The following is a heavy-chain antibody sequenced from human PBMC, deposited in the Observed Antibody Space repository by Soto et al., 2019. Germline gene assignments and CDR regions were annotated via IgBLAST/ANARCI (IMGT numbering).Heavy chain of an antibody. Sequence: QVQLQESGPGLVKPSQTLSLTCTVSGGSISSGGYYWSGIRQHPGKGLEWIGYIYYRGSAYYNPSLKSRVTISVDTSKNQFSLKLSSVTAADTAVYYCARDRTYYDSSGYYSGYYGMDVWGQGTTVTVSS. CDR1: GGSISSGGYY. D-gene: IGHD3-22*01. CDR3: ARDRTYYDSSGYYSGYYGMDV. J-gene: IGHJ6*02. CDR2: IYYRGSA. V-gene: IGHV4-31*03.